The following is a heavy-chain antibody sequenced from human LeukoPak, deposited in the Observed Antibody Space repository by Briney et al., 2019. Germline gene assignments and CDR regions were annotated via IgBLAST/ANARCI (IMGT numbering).Heavy chain of an antibody. CDR1: GFTVSSNY. J-gene: IGHJ4*02. CDR3: ASIPTMGDYDSSGYYYGPSSDY. CDR2: IYSGGST. Sequence: GGSLRLSCAASGFTVSSNYMSWVRQAPGKGLEWVSVIYSGGSTYYADSVKGRFTISRDNSKNTLYLQMNSLRTEDTAVYYCASIPTMGDYDSSGYYYGPSSDYWGQGTLVTVSS. D-gene: IGHD3-22*01. V-gene: IGHV3-53*01.